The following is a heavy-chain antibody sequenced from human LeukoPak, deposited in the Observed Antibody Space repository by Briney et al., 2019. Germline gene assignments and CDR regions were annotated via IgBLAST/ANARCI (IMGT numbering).Heavy chain of an antibody. CDR2: ISSSSSYI. J-gene: IGHJ4*02. CDR3: ARDCSGGGCFYY. V-gene: IGHV3-21*01. Sequence: GGSLRLSCAASGFTFSSYSMNWVRQAPGKGLEWVSSISSSSSYIYYADSVKGRFTISRDNAKNSLYLQMNSLRAEDTAVYYCARDCSGGGCFYYWGQGTLVTVSS. D-gene: IGHD2-15*01. CDR1: GFTFSSYS.